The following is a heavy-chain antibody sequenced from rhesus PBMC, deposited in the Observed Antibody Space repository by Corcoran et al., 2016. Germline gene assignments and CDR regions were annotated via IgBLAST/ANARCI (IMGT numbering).Heavy chain of an antibody. J-gene: IGHJ4*01. D-gene: IGHD2-15*01. CDR3: TNLFTYYAPLDY. V-gene: IGHV4-80*01. CDR1: GASISSYW. Sequence: QVQLQESDPGLVKPSETLSLTCAASGASISSYWWHWFRQTPGKAREWIGEINGDTGSTTYSPSLKSRVTISKDASKNQFSLNLSSVTGADTALYYCTNLFTYYAPLDYWGQGVLVTVSS. CDR2: INGDTGST.